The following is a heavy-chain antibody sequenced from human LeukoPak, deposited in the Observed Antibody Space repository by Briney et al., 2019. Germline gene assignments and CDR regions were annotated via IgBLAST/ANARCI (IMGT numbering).Heavy chain of an antibody. J-gene: IGHJ5*02. CDR3: MRDYMGWFDP. V-gene: IGHV3-30-3*01. CDR2: ISLDGSTE. D-gene: IGHD3-10*01. CDR1: GFTFSSYA. Sequence: GGSLRLSCAASGFTFSSYAMSWVRQAPGKGLEWVSIISLDGSTEFYADSVKGRFTISRDTASNTMHLEMNNLRIEDTAVYYCMRDYMGWFDPWGQGSLVTVSS.